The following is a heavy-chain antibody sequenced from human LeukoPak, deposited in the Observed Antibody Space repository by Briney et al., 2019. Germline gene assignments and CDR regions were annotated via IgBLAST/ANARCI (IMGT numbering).Heavy chain of an antibody. J-gene: IGHJ4*02. V-gene: IGHV4-34*01. CDR3: ARRNYGYDFPY. CDR1: GGSFSGYH. CDR2: INHSGST. D-gene: IGHD5-12*01. Sequence: SETLSVTCAVYGGSFSGYHWSWIRQPPGKGLEWIGEINHSGSTNYNLSLKSRVTMSIDTSKNQFSLQLSSVTAADTAVYYCARRNYGYDFPYWGQGTLVTVSS.